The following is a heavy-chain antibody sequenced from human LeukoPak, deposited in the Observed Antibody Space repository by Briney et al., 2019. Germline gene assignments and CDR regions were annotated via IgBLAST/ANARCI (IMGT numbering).Heavy chain of an antibody. J-gene: IGHJ4*02. D-gene: IGHD3-22*01. V-gene: IGHV4-59*01. Sequence: PSESLSLTCTVSGGSISSYYWSWIRQPPGKGLEWIGYIYYSGSTNYNPSLKSRVTISVDTSKNQFSLKLSSVTAADTAVYYCARGREYYYDSSGYFGYWGQGTLVTVSS. CDR3: ARGREYYYDSSGYFGY. CDR1: GGSISSYY. CDR2: IYYSGST.